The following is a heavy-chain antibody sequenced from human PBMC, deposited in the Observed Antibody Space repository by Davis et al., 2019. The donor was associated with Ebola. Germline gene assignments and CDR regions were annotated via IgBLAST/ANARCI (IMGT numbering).Heavy chain of an antibody. V-gene: IGHV3-23*01. CDR2: ISGSGGST. CDR3: ARVGGGSYYYYGMDV. J-gene: IGHJ6*02. Sequence: GESLKISCAASGFTVSSNYMSWVRQAPGKGLEWVSAISGSGGSTYYADSVKGRFTISRDNSKNTLYLQMNSLRAEDTAVYYCARVGGGSYYYYGMDVWGQGTTVTVSS. D-gene: IGHD3-16*01. CDR1: GFTVSSNY.